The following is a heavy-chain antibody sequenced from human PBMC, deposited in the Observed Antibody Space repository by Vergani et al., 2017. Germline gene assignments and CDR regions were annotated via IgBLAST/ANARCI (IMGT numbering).Heavy chain of an antibody. Sequence: QVQLQESGPGLVKPSETLSLTCTVSGGSISSYYWSWIRQPPGKGLEWIGYIYYSGSTNYNPSLKSRVTISVDTSKNQFSLKLSSETAADTAVYYCAREGSSWPRPYGMDVWGQGTTVTVSS. CDR3: AREGSSWPRPYGMDV. J-gene: IGHJ6*02. V-gene: IGHV4-59*01. CDR2: IYYSGST. CDR1: GGSISSYY. D-gene: IGHD6-13*01.